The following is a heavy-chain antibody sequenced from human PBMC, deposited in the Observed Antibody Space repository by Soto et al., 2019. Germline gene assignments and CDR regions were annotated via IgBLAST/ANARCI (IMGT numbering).Heavy chain of an antibody. Sequence: GGSLRLSCAASGFTFSSYDMHWVRQATGKGLEWVSAIGTAGDTYYPGSVKGRFTISRENAKNSLYLQMNSLRAEDTAVYYCARDSAVSYGMDVWGQGTTVTVSS. J-gene: IGHJ6*02. CDR1: GFTFSSYD. V-gene: IGHV3-13*01. CDR3: ARDSAVSYGMDV. CDR2: IGTAGDT. D-gene: IGHD6-25*01.